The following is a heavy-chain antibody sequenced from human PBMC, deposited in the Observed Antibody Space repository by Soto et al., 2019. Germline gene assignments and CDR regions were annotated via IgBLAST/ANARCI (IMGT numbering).Heavy chain of an antibody. CDR2: VIPIIGEG. D-gene: IGHD1-1*01. Sequence: QVQLVQSGAEVKEPGSSVKVSCKVSGGTFSSQTINWVRQVPGQGLEWMGSVIPIIGEGKYAQSFLGRVTIPADGSTSTAYMERSSRRSEDTAVYYCARPAVNDLDADSSAFDIWGQGTMVTVSS. V-gene: IGHV1-69*02. CDR3: ARPAVNDLDADSSAFDI. J-gene: IGHJ3*02. CDR1: GGTFSSQT.